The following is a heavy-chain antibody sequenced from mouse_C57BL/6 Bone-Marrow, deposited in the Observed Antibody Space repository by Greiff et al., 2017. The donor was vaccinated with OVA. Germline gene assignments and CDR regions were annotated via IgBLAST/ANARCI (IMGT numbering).Heavy chain of an antibody. CDR1: GYTFTDYN. Sequence: EVQLQQSGPELVKPGASVKMSCKASGYTFTDYNMHWVKQSHGQSLEWIGYINPNNGGTSYNQKFKGKATLTVNKSSSTAYMVLRSMTAEDAAVYYRARRSNYVYFDDWGTGTTLTVSS. CDR2: INPNNGGT. D-gene: IGHD2-5*01. J-gene: IGHJ1*03. V-gene: IGHV1-22*01. CDR3: ARRSNYVYFDD.